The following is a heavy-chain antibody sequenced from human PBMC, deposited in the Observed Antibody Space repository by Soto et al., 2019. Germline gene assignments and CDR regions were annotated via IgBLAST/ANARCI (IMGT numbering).Heavy chain of an antibody. V-gene: IGHV2-5*02. CDR2: IYWDDDK. J-gene: IGHJ4*02. CDR3: ARLTDLYIMFDF. CDR1: GFSLSTSEVG. D-gene: IGHD3-16*01. Sequence: GSGPTLVNPTQTLTLTCTFSGFSLSTSEVGVGWIRQPPGKALELLGIIYWDDDKRYSPLLNKRLTITKDTSKNQVVLTMTNMDSVDTGTYDCARLTDLYIMFDFWGQGAQVTVSS.